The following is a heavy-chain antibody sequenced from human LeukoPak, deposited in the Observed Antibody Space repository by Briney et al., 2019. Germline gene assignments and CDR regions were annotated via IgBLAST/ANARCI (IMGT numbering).Heavy chain of an antibody. CDR3: ARDVRFEDYGSGPTDWFDP. V-gene: IGHV3-66*01. CDR2: IYSGGST. J-gene: IGHJ5*02. Sequence: PGGSLRLSCAASGSTVSSNYMSWVRQAPGKGLEWVSVIYSGGSTYYAGSVKGRFTISRDNSKNTLYLQMNSLRAEDTAVYYCARDVRFEDYGSGPTDWFDPWGQGTLVTVSS. D-gene: IGHD3-10*01. CDR1: GSTVSSNY.